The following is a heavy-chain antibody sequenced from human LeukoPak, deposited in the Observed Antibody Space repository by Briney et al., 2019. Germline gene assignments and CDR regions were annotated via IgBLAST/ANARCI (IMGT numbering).Heavy chain of an antibody. V-gene: IGHV3-66*01. CDR2: IYSGGST. CDR1: GFTVSSNY. CDR3: ARGYYYDSSGYNDY. Sequence: GGSLRLSCAASGFTVSSNYMSWVRQAPGKGLEWVSVIYSGGSTYYADSVKGRFTISRDNSKNTLYLQMNSLRAEDTAVYYCARGYYYDSSGYNDYWGQGTLVTVSS. J-gene: IGHJ4*02. D-gene: IGHD3-22*01.